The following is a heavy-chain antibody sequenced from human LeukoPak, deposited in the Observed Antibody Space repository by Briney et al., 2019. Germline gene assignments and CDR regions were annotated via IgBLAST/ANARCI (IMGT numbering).Heavy chain of an antibody. Sequence: SETLSLTCTVSGGSISSYYWSWIRQPPGKGLEWIGYNYYSGSTNYNPSLKSRVTISVDTSKNQFSLKLSSVTAADTAVYYCARGYYDSSGYYPVQLPADYWGQGTLVTVSS. CDR3: ARGYYDSSGYYPVQLPADY. CDR1: GGSISSYY. J-gene: IGHJ4*02. D-gene: IGHD3-22*01. CDR2: NYYSGST. V-gene: IGHV4-59*01.